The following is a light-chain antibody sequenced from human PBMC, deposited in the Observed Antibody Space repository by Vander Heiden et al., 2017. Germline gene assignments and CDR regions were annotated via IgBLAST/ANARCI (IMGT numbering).Light chain of an antibody. CDR2: DAS. Sequence: EIVLTQSPATLSLSPGERATLSCRASQSVSSYLAWYQQKPGQAPRLLIYDASNRATGIPARFSGSGSGTDFTLTISSLEPEDFAVYYCQQRSNSLNVGGGTKVEIK. CDR3: QQRSNSLN. J-gene: IGKJ4*01. V-gene: IGKV3-11*01. CDR1: QSVSSY.